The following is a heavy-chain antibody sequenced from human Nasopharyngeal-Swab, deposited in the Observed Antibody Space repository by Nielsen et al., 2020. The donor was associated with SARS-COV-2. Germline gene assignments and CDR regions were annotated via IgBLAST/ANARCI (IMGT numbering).Heavy chain of an antibody. Sequence: VRQAPGKGLEWVAVISYGGSNKYYADSVKGRFTISRDNSKNTLYLQMNSLRAEDTAVYYCARVEAGGEWELLPYYYYMDVWGKGTTVTVSS. CDR3: ARVEAGGEWELLPYYYYMDV. CDR2: ISYGGSNK. V-gene: IGHV3-30-3*01. D-gene: IGHD1-26*01. J-gene: IGHJ6*03.